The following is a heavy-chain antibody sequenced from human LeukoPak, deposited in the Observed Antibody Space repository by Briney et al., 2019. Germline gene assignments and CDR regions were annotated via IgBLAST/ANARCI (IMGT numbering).Heavy chain of an antibody. CDR1: GGSISSGSYY. CDR2: IYTSGST. D-gene: IGHD3-3*01. J-gene: IGHJ4*02. CDR3: ARFYDFWSGYYFDY. V-gene: IGHV4-61*02. Sequence: SETLSLICTVSGGSISSGSYYWSWIRQPAGKGLEWIGRIYTSGSTNYNPSLKSRVTISVDTSKNQFSLKLSSVTAADTAVYYCARFYDFWSGYYFDYWGQGTLVTVSS.